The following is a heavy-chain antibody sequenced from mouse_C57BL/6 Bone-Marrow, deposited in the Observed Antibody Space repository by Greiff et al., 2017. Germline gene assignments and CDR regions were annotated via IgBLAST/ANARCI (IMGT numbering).Heavy chain of an antibody. V-gene: IGHV1-81*01. Sequence: VQLQQSGAELARPGASVKLSCKASGYTFTSYGISWVKQRTGQGLEWIGEIYPRSGNTYYNEKFMGKATLTADKSSSTAYMELRSLTSEDSAVYFCARGCPWVAYRGQGTLGTVSA. CDR3: ARGCPWVAY. CDR1: GYTFTSYG. CDR2: IYPRSGNT. J-gene: IGHJ3*01.